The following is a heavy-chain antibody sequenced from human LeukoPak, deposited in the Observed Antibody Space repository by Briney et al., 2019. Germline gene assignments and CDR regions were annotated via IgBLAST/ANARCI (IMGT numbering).Heavy chain of an antibody. CDR2: IYDTGNT. CDR1: GGSITYYY. J-gene: IGHJ4*02. V-gene: IGHV4-59*01. Sequence: SETLFLTCTVSGGSITYYYWSWIRQPPGKGLEWIGYIYDTGNTNYNPSLKSRVTMSVDTSKNQFSLKLTSVTAADTAVYYCASGETGSTLGGYWGQGTLVTVSS. D-gene: IGHD1-1*01. CDR3: ASGETGSTLGGY.